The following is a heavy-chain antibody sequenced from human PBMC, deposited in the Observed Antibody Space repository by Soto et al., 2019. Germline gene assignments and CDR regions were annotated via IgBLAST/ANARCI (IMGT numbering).Heavy chain of an antibody. D-gene: IGHD3-16*01. Sequence: QVQLVQSGDEVKKPGASVKVSCKASGYIFVNYGIAWVRQAPGQGREWMGWISPYTGNTHSATKVQGRLTMTTHTSTSTAYMDLGSLTSDDTAVYYCVMVDNYVTPTPQDVWGQGTTVTVSS. CDR2: ISPYTGNT. CDR3: VMVDNYVTPTPQDV. J-gene: IGHJ6*02. CDR1: GYIFVNYG. V-gene: IGHV1-18*01.